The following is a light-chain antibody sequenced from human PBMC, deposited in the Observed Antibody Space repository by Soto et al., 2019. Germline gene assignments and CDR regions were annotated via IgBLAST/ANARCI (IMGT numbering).Light chain of an antibody. CDR1: SSDVGGYNY. V-gene: IGLV2-14*01. CDR3: SSYTSRSTLV. J-gene: IGLJ2*01. CDR2: EVS. Sequence: QSALTQPASVSGSPGQSITISCTGTSSDVGGYNYVSWYHQPPGKAPKLMIYEVSNRPSGVSNRFSCSKSDNTASLTISGIQAEYEGDYYCSSYTSRSTLVFGGGTKLTVL.